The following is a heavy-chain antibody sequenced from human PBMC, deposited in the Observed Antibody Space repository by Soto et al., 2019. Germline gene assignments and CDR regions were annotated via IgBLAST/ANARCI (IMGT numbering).Heavy chain of an antibody. J-gene: IGHJ4*02. V-gene: IGHV3-33*01. CDR2: IWYDGSNT. CDR3: VRDLLGSGGHFDY. D-gene: IGHD7-27*01. CDR1: GFIFSSFG. Sequence: GGSLRLSCAASGFIFSSFGMPWVRQAPGKGLEWVAHIWYDGSNTYYADSVKGRFTISRDNSRNTLYLQMNSLRAEDTAVYHCVRDLLGSGGHFDYWGQGTLVTVSS.